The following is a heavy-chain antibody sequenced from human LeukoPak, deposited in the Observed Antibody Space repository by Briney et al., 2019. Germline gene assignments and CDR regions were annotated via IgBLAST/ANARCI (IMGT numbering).Heavy chain of an antibody. J-gene: IGHJ3*02. Sequence: PGGSLRLSCAASGFTFSSYAMHWVRQAPGKGLEWVSIIYSDSSRYYAGSVKGRFSISRDNSKNTLFLQMSGLRAEDTAVYYCASGSSPDNHAFDIWGQGTMVTVSS. CDR1: GFTFSSYA. CDR3: ASGSSPDNHAFDI. CDR2: IYSDSSR. V-gene: IGHV3-66*01. D-gene: IGHD6-13*01.